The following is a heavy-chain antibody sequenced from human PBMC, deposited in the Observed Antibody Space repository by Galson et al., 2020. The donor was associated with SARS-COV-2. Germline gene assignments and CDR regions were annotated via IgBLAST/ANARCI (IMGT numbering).Heavy chain of an antibody. Sequence: GESLKISCAASGFTFSSYWMYWVRQAPGKGLVWVSRINNDGTTTTYADSVKGRFTISRDNAKNTLHLQMNSLRDEDTAVYYCARGTVAPTNWFDPGGQGTLVTVSS. J-gene: IGHJ5*02. CDR1: GFTFSSYW. CDR3: ARGTVAPTNWFDP. CDR2: INNDGTTT. V-gene: IGHV3-74*01. D-gene: IGHD5-12*01.